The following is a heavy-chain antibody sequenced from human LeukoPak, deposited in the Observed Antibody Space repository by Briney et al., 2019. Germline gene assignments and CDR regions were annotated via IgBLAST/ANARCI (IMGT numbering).Heavy chain of an antibody. CDR2: TYYRSKWYN. V-gene: IGHV6-1*01. CDR3: ARSSGHIDY. J-gene: IGHJ4*02. D-gene: IGHD3-22*01. Sequence: SQSLSLTCAISVDSVSINSADWNWIRQAPSRGLEWLGRTYYRSKWYNGYAVSVKSRITINPDTSKYKFSLHLNSVTPEDTAVYYCARSSGHIDYWGQGTLVTVSS. CDR1: VDSVSINSAD.